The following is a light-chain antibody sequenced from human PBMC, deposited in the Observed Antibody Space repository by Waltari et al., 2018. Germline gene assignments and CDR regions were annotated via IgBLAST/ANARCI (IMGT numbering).Light chain of an antibody. V-gene: IGLV2-11*01. CDR1: RSDVGGYNF. Sequence: QSALTQPRSVSGSPGQSVTISCTGPRSDVGGYNFVSWSRLLPGTAPQLIFFDVTERPSGVPDRFSCAKYSYTGLLAISGSQDEDEAGYYCYSYACRYTCVLFGRGT. CDR3: YSYACRYTCVL. J-gene: IGLJ3*02. CDR2: DVT.